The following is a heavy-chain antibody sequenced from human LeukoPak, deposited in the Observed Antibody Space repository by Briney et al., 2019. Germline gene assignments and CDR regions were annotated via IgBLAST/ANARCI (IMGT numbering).Heavy chain of an antibody. J-gene: IGHJ4*02. CDR2: ISGSGGST. D-gene: IGHD1-26*01. Sequence: GGSLRLSCAASGFTFSSYAMSWVRKAPGKGLEWVSAISGSGGSTYYADSVKGRFTISRDNSKNTLYLQMNSLRAEDTAVYYCAKLIVGATRNFDYWGQGTLVTVSS. V-gene: IGHV3-23*01. CDR3: AKLIVGATRNFDY. CDR1: GFTFSSYA.